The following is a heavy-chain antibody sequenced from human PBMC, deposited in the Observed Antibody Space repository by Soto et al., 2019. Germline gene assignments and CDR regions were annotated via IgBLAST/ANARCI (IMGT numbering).Heavy chain of an antibody. D-gene: IGHD5-18*01. CDR1: GYTFTNYG. CDR3: APHTLDPGMPSGY. J-gene: IGHJ4*02. V-gene: IGHV1-18*01. CDR2: IGGYKGNT. Sequence: QVQLVQSGAEVREPGASVKVSCKASGYTFTNYGVSWVRQAPGQGLEWMGWIGGYKGNTNYAQKPQGRVPLTTDTSTSTAYMELRSLRSDEPAVYYCAPHTLDPGMPSGYWGQGTLVTVSS.